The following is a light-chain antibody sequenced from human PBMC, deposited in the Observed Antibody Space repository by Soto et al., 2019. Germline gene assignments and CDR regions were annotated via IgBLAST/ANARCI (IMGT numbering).Light chain of an antibody. V-gene: IGLV2-11*01. CDR1: SSDVGKYNY. CDR2: DVS. CDR3: CSYGGSYYV. Sequence: QSALTQPRSVSGSLGQSVTISCTGTSSDVGKYNYVSWYQQHPGKAPKFMIYDVSGRPSGVPDRFSGSKSGNTASLTISGLRPEDEADYYCCSYGGSYYVFGTGTKLTVL. J-gene: IGLJ1*01.